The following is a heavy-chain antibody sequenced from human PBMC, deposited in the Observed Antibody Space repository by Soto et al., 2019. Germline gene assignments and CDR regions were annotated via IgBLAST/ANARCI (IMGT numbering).Heavy chain of an antibody. CDR1: AGSISSGGFY. J-gene: IGHJ5*02. Sequence: SETLSLTCTVSAGSISSGGFYWSWIRQHPGKGLEWIGYIYYNGYTYYNPSLKSRVSISRDTSKNQFSLKLTSVTAADTAVYYCARVHNYYGSGSYLDPWGQGTLVTVSS. D-gene: IGHD3-10*01. CDR3: ARVHNYYGSGSYLDP. CDR2: IYYNGYT. V-gene: IGHV4-31*03.